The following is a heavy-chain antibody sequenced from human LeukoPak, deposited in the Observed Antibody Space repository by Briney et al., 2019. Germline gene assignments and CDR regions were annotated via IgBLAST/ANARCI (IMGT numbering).Heavy chain of an antibody. V-gene: IGHV4-59*01. Sequence: SETLSLTCTVSGGSISSYYWSWIRQPPGKGLEWIGYIYYSGSTSYNPSLKSRVTISVDTSKNQFSLKLSSVTAADTAVYYCARVVSKFDPWGQGTLVTVSS. CDR3: ARVVSKFDP. J-gene: IGHJ5*02. CDR2: IYYSGST. D-gene: IGHD2-2*01. CDR1: GGSISSYY.